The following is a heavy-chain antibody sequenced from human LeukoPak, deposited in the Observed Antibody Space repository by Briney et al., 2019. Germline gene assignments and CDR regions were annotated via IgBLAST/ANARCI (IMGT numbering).Heavy chain of an antibody. D-gene: IGHD2-15*01. V-gene: IGHV3-30*02. CDR3: ARGYCSGGTCYPHDTFDI. Sequence: GGSLRLSCASTFTFSIYGMHWVRQAPGKGLEWVAFIQYDGTNKYYADSVKGRFTISRDNSRNTLYLQMNSLRAEDTAVYYCARGYCSGGTCYPHDTFDIWGQGTMVTVSS. CDR2: IQYDGTNK. CDR1: TFTFSIYG. J-gene: IGHJ3*02.